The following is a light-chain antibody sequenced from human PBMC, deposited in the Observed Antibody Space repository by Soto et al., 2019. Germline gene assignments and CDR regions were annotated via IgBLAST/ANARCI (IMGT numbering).Light chain of an antibody. CDR1: HSLLHSEGNTY. V-gene: IGKV2-30*02. CDR3: MQATHWPPWT. CDR2: EVS. J-gene: IGKJ1*01. Sequence: VVMTQSPLSLPVTLGQPASISCTSSHSLLHSEGNTYLNWFQQRPGQPPRRLIYEVSNRDSGVPDRFSGSGSGTNFTLKITRVEAEDVGLYYCMQATHWPPWTFGQGTRLELK.